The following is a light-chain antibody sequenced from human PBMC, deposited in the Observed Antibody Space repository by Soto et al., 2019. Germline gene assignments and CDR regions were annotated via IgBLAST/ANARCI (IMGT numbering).Light chain of an antibody. Sequence: QSVLTQPPSVSGAPGQRVTISCTGTSSNIGAGYDVHWYQHLPGTAPKLLIYGNSDRPSGVPDRFSGSKSGTSASLANTGLQPEDEADYYCQSYDTSLSGSVFGRGTKLTVL. CDR1: SSNIGAGYD. V-gene: IGLV1-40*01. CDR2: GNS. J-gene: IGLJ2*01. CDR3: QSYDTSLSGSV.